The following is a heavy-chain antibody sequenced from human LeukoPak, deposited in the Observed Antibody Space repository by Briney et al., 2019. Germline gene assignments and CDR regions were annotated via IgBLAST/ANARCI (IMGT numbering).Heavy chain of an antibody. CDR2: IKQDGSEK. J-gene: IGHJ4*02. CDR1: GFTFSSYW. Sequence: GGSLRLSCAASGFTFSSYWMSWVRQAPGKGLEWVANIKQDGSEKYYVDSVKGRFTISRDNAKNSLYLQMNSLRAEDTAVYYCARIRITIFGVVRDGVDYWGQGTLVTVSS. V-gene: IGHV3-7*01. D-gene: IGHD3-3*01. CDR3: ARIRITIFGVVRDGVDY.